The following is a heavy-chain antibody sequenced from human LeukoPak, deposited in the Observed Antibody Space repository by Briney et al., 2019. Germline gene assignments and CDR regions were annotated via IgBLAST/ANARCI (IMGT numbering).Heavy chain of an antibody. CDR2: IYYSGST. D-gene: IGHD3-10*01. CDR1: GGSISSYY. V-gene: IGHV4-59*01. CDR3: ARVFTGSYFREAVDY. J-gene: IGHJ4*02. Sequence: SETLSLTCTVSGGSISSYYWSWIRQPPGKGLEWIGYIYYSGSTNYNPSLKSRVTISVDTSKNQFSLKLSSVTAADTAVYYCARVFTGSYFREAVDYWGQGTLVTVSS.